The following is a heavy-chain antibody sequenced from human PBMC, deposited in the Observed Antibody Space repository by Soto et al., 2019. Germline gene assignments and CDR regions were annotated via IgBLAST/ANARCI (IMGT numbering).Heavy chain of an antibody. Sequence: GGSLRLSYAASGFTFSSYGMHWVRQAPGKGLEWVAVISYDGSNKYYADSVKGRFTISRDNSKNTLYLQMNSLRAEDTAVYYCAKVRGATMVRGVILWDYWGQGTLVTVSS. CDR3: AKVRGATMVRGVILWDY. CDR1: GFTFSSYG. D-gene: IGHD3-10*01. CDR2: ISYDGSNK. J-gene: IGHJ4*02. V-gene: IGHV3-30*18.